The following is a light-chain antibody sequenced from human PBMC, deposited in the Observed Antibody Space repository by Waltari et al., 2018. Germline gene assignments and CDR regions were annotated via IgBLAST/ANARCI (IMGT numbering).Light chain of an antibody. CDR3: SSTDSSGKT. V-gene: IGLV3-10*01. J-gene: IGLJ2*01. CDR2: EDK. Sequence: SFELTQPPSVSVSPGQTARITCFGDTLPKKYASWYQQKSGQAPVLVIDEDKKRPSGIPERVSGSSSGTTATLTISGAQVDDEGDYYCSSTDSSGKTFGGGTKLTVL. CDR1: TLPKKY.